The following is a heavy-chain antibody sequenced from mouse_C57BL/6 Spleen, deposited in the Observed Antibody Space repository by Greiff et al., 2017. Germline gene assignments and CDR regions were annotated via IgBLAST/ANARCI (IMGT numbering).Heavy chain of an antibody. CDR2: ISGGGGNT. J-gene: IGHJ2*01. Sequence: EVKLVESGGGLVKPGGSLKLSCAASGFTFSSYTMSWVRQTPEKRLEWVATISGGGGNTYYPDSVKGRFTISRDNAKNTLYLQMSSLRSEDTALYYCARNYGSSPCDYWGQGTTLTVSS. D-gene: IGHD1-1*01. CDR3: ARNYGSSPCDY. CDR1: GFTFSSYT. V-gene: IGHV5-9*01.